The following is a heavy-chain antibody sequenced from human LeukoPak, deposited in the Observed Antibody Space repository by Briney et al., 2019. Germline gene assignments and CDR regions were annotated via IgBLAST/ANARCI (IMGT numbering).Heavy chain of an antibody. V-gene: IGHV1-69*04. CDR3: ARDRSGYSGYEN. D-gene: IGHD5-12*01. Sequence: ASVKVSCKASGGTFSSYAISWVRQAPGQGLEWMGRIIPILGIANYAQKFQGRVTITADKSTSTAYMELSSLRSEDTAVYYCARDRSGYSGYENWGQGTLVTVSS. CDR1: GGTFSSYA. CDR2: IIPILGIA. J-gene: IGHJ4*02.